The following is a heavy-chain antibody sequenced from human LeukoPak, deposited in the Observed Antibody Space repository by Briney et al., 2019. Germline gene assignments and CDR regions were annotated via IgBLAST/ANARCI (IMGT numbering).Heavy chain of an antibody. CDR2: IYYSGST. D-gene: IGHD4-17*01. J-gene: IGHJ4*02. V-gene: IGHV4-30-4*01. CDR3: ASKIEGNGDYSSYYFDY. Sequence: SQTLSLTCTVSGGSISSGDYYWSWIRQPPGKGLEWIGYIYYSGSTYYNPSLKSRVTISVDTSKNQFSLKLSSVTAADTAVYYCASKIEGNGDYSSYYFDYWGQGTLVTVSS. CDR1: GGSISSGDYY.